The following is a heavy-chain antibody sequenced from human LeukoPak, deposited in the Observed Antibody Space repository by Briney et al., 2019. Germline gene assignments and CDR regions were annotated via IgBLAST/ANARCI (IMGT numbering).Heavy chain of an antibody. V-gene: IGHV3-21*01. CDR1: GFTFSFYS. J-gene: IGHJ6*02. CDR3: ARGGDGSGSPLYYYYYYGMDV. CDR2: ISSSSSCI. D-gene: IGHD3-10*01. Sequence: PGGSLRLSCAASGFTFSFYSMTWVRQAPGKGLEWVSSISSSSSCIHYADSVKGRFTISRDNAKNSLYLQMNSLRAEDTAVYYCARGGDGSGSPLYYYYYYGMDVWGQGTTVTVSS.